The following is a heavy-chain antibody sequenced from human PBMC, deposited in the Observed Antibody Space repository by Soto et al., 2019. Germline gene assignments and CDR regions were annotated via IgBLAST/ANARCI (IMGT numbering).Heavy chain of an antibody. V-gene: IGHV1-18*01. D-gene: IGHD2-15*01. J-gene: IGHJ4*02. CDR3: ATLGYCSGGSCYNTDPFDY. CDR2: MNPYNGNT. Sequence: ASVKVSCKASGYTFTSYGISWVRQAPGQGLEWMGWMNPYNGNTNYAQKIQGRVTMTTNTSISTAYMELSSLRSEDTAVYYCATLGYCSGGSCYNTDPFDYWGQGTLVTVSS. CDR1: GYTFTSYG.